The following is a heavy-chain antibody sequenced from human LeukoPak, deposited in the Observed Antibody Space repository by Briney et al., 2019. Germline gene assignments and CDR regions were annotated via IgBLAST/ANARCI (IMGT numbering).Heavy chain of an antibody. CDR1: GYTFTGYY. Sequence: ASVKVSCKASGYTFTGYYMHWVRQAPGQGLEWMGRINPNSGGTNYAQKFQGRVTMTRDTSISTAYMELSRLRSDDTAVYYCASEDTLLWFGEPQTLDYWGQGTLVTVSS. D-gene: IGHD3-10*01. V-gene: IGHV1-2*06. J-gene: IGHJ4*02. CDR2: INPNSGGT. CDR3: ASEDTLLWFGEPQTLDY.